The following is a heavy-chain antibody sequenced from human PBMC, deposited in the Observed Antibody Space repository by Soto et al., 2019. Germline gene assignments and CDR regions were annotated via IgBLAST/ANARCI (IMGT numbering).Heavy chain of an antibody. CDR1: GYRFARNW. CDR2: IYPGDSVI. D-gene: IGHD6-19*01. Sequence: GESLKISCQVSGYRFARNWIAWVRQVPGKGLEWMGIIYPGDSVIHYSPAFQGQVIISADRSNSTAYLQWSSLKASDTAMYYCARLGIAVAGTYGMDVWGQGTTVTVSS. V-gene: IGHV5-51*01. CDR3: ARLGIAVAGTYGMDV. J-gene: IGHJ6*02.